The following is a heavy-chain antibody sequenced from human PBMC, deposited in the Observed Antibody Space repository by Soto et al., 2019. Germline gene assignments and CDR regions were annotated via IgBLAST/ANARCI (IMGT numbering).Heavy chain of an antibody. CDR1: GYTFTRYY. CDR2: INPTSGAT. J-gene: IGHJ1*01. Sequence: ASVKVSCKASGYTFTRYYMHWVRQAPGQGLEWMGMINPTSGATSYAQNFQDRVTMTRDTSTSTVHMELSSLRSEDTAVYYCTRTLTPNPAEYFQHWGQGTLVTVSS. CDR3: TRTLTPNPAEYFQH. V-gene: IGHV1-46*03.